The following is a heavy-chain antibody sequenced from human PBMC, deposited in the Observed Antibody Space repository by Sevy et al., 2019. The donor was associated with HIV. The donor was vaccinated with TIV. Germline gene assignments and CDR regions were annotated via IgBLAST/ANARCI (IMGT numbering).Heavy chain of an antibody. J-gene: IGHJ4*02. CDR1: GYTLSELS. V-gene: IGHV1-24*01. D-gene: IGHD3-22*01. CDR3: ATAREYYSDNSGYLDY. Sequence: ASVKVSCKVSGYTLSELSIHWVRQPPGKGLEWMGRFDPDDGETIYAQRFQGTVTMTEDTSADTAYMELSSLRSEDTAMYYCATAREYYSDNSGYLDYWGQGTPVTVSS. CDR2: FDPDDGET.